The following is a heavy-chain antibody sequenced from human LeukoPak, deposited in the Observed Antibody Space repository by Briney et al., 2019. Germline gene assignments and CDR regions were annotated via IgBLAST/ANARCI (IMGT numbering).Heavy chain of an antibody. Sequence: QPGGSLRLSCAASGFTFSSYWMSWVRQAPGKGLEWVADIKQDGSEKYYVDSVKGRFTISRDNAKNSLYLQMNSLRAEDTAVYYCARGSRAMGDYVMDYWGQGTLVTVSS. CDR2: IKQDGSEK. D-gene: IGHD4-17*01. J-gene: IGHJ4*02. CDR3: ARGSRAMGDYVMDY. V-gene: IGHV3-7*01. CDR1: GFTFSSYW.